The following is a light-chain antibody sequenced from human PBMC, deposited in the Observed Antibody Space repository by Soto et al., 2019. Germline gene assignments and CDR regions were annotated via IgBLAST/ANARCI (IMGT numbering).Light chain of an antibody. CDR2: GAS. Sequence: EIVMTQSPGTLSVSLGERVTLSCRASQSVMSNLAWYQQKPGQAPRLLIYGASTRATGVPARFSGRGSGTGTEFTLTISSLQSEDFAVYYCQQYKDWPPWTFGQGTKVEIK. CDR1: QSVMSN. CDR3: QQYKDWPPWT. V-gene: IGKV3-15*01. J-gene: IGKJ1*01.